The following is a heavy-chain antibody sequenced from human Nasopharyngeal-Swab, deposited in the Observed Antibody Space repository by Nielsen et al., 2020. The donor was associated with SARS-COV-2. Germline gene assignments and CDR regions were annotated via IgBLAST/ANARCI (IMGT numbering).Heavy chain of an antibody. CDR1: GYTFTGYY. V-gene: IGHV1-2*06. CDR3: AGGGYCSGGSCYSFDAFDI. D-gene: IGHD2-15*01. CDR2: INPNSGGP. J-gene: IGHJ3*02. Sequence: ASVKVSCKASGYTFTGYYMHWVRQAPGQGLEWMGRINPNSGGPNYAQKFQGRVTMTRDTSISTAYMELSRLRSDGTAVYYCAGGGYCSGGSCYSFDAFDIWGQGTMVTVSS.